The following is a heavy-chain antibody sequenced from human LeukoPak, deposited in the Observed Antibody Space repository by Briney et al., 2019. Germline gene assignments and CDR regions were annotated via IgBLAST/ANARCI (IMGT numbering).Heavy chain of an antibody. D-gene: IGHD6-6*01. CDR2: IIPILGIA. J-gene: IGHJ4*02. Sequence: SVKVSCKASGGTFSSYAISWVRQAPGQGLEWMGRIIPILGIANYAQKFQGRVTVTADKSTSTAYMELSSLRSEDTAVYYCARDFSSSHYYWGQGTLVTVSS. CDR1: GGTFSSYA. V-gene: IGHV1-69*04. CDR3: ARDFSSSHYY.